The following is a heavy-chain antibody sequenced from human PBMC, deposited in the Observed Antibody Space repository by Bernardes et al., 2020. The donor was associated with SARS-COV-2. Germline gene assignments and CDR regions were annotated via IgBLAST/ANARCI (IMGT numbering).Heavy chain of an antibody. CDR1: GGSISSSSYY. J-gene: IGHJ5*02. CDR3: ARHWDGAAAAVWFDP. CDR2: IYYSGST. V-gene: IGHV4-39*01. Sequence: SETLSLTCTVSGGSISSSSYYWGWIRQPPGKGLEWIGSIYYSGSTYYNPSLKSRVTISVDTSKNQFSLKLSSVTAADTAVYYCARHWDGAAAAVWFDPWGQGTLVTVSS. D-gene: IGHD6-13*01.